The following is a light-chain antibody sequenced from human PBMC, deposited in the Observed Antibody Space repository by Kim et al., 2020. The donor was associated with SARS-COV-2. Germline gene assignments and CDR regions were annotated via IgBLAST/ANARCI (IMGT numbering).Light chain of an antibody. Sequence: VSPGQAASITCSGDKVGDKYACWYQQKPGQSPVLVIYQDNKRPSGIPERFSGSNSGNTATLTISGTQAMDEADYYCQAWDSSTAVFGGGTKLTVL. V-gene: IGLV3-1*01. J-gene: IGLJ2*01. CDR1: KVGDKY. CDR2: QDN. CDR3: QAWDSSTAV.